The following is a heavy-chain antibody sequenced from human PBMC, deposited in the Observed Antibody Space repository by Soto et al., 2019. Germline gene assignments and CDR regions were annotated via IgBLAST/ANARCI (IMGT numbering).Heavy chain of an antibody. D-gene: IGHD3-10*01. CDR2: IYYTGNT. CDR1: GGSVNSGSYY. Sequence: SETLSLTCTVSGGSVNSGSYYWSWIRQPPGKGLEWIGYIYYTGNTNYNPSLKSRVTVSIDTSKNQFSLNLTSLTAADTAVYYCARVPYYYGSGSYFFDSWGQGTLVTVSS. CDR3: ARVPYYYGSGSYFFDS. J-gene: IGHJ4*02. V-gene: IGHV4-61*01.